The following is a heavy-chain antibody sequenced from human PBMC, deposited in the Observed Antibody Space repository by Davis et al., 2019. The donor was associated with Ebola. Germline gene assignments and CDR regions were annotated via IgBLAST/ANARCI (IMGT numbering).Heavy chain of an antibody. D-gene: IGHD4-23*01. CDR1: GDSISSNW. V-gene: IGHV4-4*02. CDR3: ARGKYGGNPYYGMDV. J-gene: IGHJ6*02. CDR2: IHHSGTI. Sequence: SETLSLTCAVSGDSISSNWWSWVRRPPGRGLEWIGEIHHSGTINYNPSLKSRVTISVDKSKNQFSLKLSSVTAADTAVYYCARGKYGGNPYYGMDVWGQGTTVTVSS.